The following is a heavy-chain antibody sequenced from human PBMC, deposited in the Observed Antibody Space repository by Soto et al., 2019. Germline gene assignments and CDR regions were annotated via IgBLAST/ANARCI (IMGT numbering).Heavy chain of an antibody. CDR2: ISVRSTNP. CDR3: ARPPSGYWYFDL. Sequence: PGGSLRLSWSASGFNFREYYMTWLRQAPGKGLEWVSYISVRSTNPNYADSVKGRFTISRDNTKNSLYLQINNLRVDDTAVYYCARPPSGYWYFDLWGRGTLVTVS. V-gene: IGHV3-11*06. D-gene: IGHD3-10*01. J-gene: IGHJ2*01. CDR1: GFNFREYY.